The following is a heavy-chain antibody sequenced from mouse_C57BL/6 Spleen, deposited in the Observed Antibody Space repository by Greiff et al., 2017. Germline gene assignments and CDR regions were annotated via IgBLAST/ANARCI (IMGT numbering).Heavy chain of an antibody. CDR2: ISSGGDCI. V-gene: IGHV5-9-1*02. Sequence: EVMLVESGEGLVKPGASLKLSCAASGFTFSSYAMSWVRQTPEKRLEWVAYISSGGDCIYYADTVKGRFTLSIDHAWNTAYLQMSSLKSEDTAMYYCTSGGYPYYFDYWGQGTTLTVSS. D-gene: IGHD2-14*01. CDR3: TSGGYPYYFDY. J-gene: IGHJ2*01. CDR1: GFTFSSYA.